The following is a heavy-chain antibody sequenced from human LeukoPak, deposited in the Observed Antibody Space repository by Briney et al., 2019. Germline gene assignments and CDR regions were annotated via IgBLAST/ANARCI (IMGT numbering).Heavy chain of an antibody. CDR1: GGSFSGYW. CDR2: IFYSGIT. D-gene: IGHD4/OR15-4a*01. Sequence: SETLSLTCAVYGGSFSGYWWSWIRQPPGKGLEWVGYIFYSGITNYNPSLKSRVTMSVDTSKNQFSLKLSSVTAADTAVYYCARLSGRDYYFDYWGQGTLVTVSS. V-gene: IGHV4-59*08. CDR3: ARLSGRDYYFDY. J-gene: IGHJ4*02.